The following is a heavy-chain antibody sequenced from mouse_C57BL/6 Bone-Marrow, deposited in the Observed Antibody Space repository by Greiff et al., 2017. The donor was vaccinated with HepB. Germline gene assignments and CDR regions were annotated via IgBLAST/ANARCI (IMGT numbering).Heavy chain of an antibody. CDR2: INYDGSST. Sequence: EVMLVESEGGLVQPGSSMKLSCTASGFTFSDYYMAWVRQVPEKGLEWVANINYDGSSTYYLDSLKSRFIISRDNAKNILYLQMSSLKSEDTATYYCARDNYGSSYYFDYWGQGTTLTVSS. CDR3: ARDNYGSSYYFDY. J-gene: IGHJ2*01. D-gene: IGHD1-1*01. V-gene: IGHV5-16*01. CDR1: GFTFSDYY.